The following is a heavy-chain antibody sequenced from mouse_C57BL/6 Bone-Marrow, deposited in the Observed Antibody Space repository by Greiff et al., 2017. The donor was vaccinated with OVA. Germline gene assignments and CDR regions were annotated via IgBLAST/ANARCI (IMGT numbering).Heavy chain of an antibody. CDR3: AREGFTTVVARDYAMDY. Sequence: QVQLQQPGAELVKPGASVKLSCKASGYTFTSYWMHWVKQRPGQGLEWIGMIHPNSGSTNYNEKFKSKATLTVDTSSSPAYMQLSSLTSEDSAVYYCAREGFTTVVARDYAMDYGGQGTSVTVSS. CDR1: GYTFTSYW. D-gene: IGHD1-1*01. J-gene: IGHJ4*01. CDR2: IHPNSGST. V-gene: IGHV1-64*01.